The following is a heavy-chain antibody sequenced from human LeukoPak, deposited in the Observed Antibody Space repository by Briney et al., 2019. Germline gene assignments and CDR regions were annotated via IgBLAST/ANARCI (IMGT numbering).Heavy chain of an antibody. CDR1: GFTFSSYG. V-gene: IGHV3-23*01. CDR3: AKDRGASYLAPRFDP. Sequence: GGTLRLSCAASGFTFSSYGMNCVRQAPGKGLEWVSDISGSGGSTHYADSVKGRFTISRDNSKNTLYLQMNSLRAEDTAVYYCAKDRGASYLAPRFDPWGQGTLVTVSS. CDR2: ISGSGGST. D-gene: IGHD3-16*02. J-gene: IGHJ5*02.